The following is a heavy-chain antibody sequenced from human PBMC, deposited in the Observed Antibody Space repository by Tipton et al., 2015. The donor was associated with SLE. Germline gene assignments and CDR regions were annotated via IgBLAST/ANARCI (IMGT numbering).Heavy chain of an antibody. J-gene: IGHJ4*02. CDR1: GDSMNNYY. D-gene: IGHD1-26*01. CDR3: VRINSGASRLFDY. V-gene: IGHV4-4*07. Sequence: TLSLTCSVSGDSMNNYYWSWIRQPAGMPLEWIGRIYKTGITNYNPSLKGRLSMSVDTSKAHFSLNLNSVTAADTAVYYCVRINSGASRLFDYWSQGMLVAVSS. CDR2: IYKTGIT.